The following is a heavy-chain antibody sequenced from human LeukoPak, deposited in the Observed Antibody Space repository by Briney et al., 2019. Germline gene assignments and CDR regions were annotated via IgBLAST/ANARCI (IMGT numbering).Heavy chain of an antibody. CDR2: INHSGST. V-gene: IGHV4-34*01. J-gene: IGHJ5*02. D-gene: IGHD4-17*01. CDR3: ARRYRTTVTTRGYRGYNWFDP. CDR1: GGSFSGYY. Sequence: EPSETLSLTCAVYGGSFSGYYWSWIRQPPGKGLEWIGEINHSGSTNYNPSLKSRVTISVDTSKNQFSLKLSSVTAADTAVYYCARRYRTTVTTRGYRGYNWFDPWGQGTLVTVSS.